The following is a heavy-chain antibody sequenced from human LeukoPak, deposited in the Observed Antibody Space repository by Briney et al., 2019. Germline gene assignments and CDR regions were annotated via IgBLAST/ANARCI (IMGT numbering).Heavy chain of an antibody. V-gene: IGHV4-59*01. CDR3: ARAPSRGGAVLD. D-gene: IGHD3-3*02. CDR1: GGSISGYF. J-gene: IGHJ4*02. Sequence: SETLSLTCTVSGGSISGYFWSWIRQPPGKGLEWIGYIYYSGSTNYNPSLKSRVTISVDTSKKQFSLKLSSVTAADTAVYYCARAPSRGGAVLDWGQGTLVTVSS. CDR2: IYYSGST.